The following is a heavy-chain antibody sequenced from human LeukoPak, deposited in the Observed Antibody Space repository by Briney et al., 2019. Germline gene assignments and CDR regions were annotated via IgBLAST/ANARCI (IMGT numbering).Heavy chain of an antibody. Sequence: GGSLRLSCAASGFTFSSYVMYWVRQAPGKGLEWVARMSYDGSNKYYADSVKGRFTISRDNSKNTLYLQMNSLRVEDTAMYYCAASPSVAGSDYWGQGTLVTVSS. J-gene: IGHJ4*02. CDR1: GFTFSSYV. D-gene: IGHD6-19*01. V-gene: IGHV3-30*03. CDR3: AASPSVAGSDY. CDR2: MSYDGSNK.